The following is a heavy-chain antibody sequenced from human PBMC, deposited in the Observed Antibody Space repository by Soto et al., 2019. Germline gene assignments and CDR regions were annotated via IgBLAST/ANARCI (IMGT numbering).Heavy chain of an antibody. CDR3: ASSFSAAGITIFGVAPLTCYYYYGMDV. J-gene: IGHJ6*02. CDR1: GASVSSGSSS. D-gene: IGHD3-3*01. Sequence: SGTLSLPGRVSGASVSSGSSSRSSIRQPPGSGQEWTGYIDYSGSTDYNPSLESRDTISVDTPKNQFSLTLSSVTAADTALYYCASSFSAAGITIFGVAPLTCYYYYGMDVWGQGTTVTVSS. CDR2: IDYSGST. V-gene: IGHV4-61*01.